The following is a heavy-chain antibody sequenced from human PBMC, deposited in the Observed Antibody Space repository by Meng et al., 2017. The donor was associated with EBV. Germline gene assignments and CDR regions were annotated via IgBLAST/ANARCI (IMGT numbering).Heavy chain of an antibody. Sequence: QITLKESGPTLVKPTQTLTLTCTFSGVSLSTSGVSGGWIRQPPGKALEWLALIYWDDDKRYSPSLKSRLTITKDTSKNQVVLTMTNMDPVDTATYYCAHRRDEYSSSWYGWFDPWGQGTLVTVSS. CDR3: AHRRDEYSSSWYGWFDP. CDR1: GVSLSTSGVS. J-gene: IGHJ5*02. CDR2: IYWDDDK. D-gene: IGHD6-13*01. V-gene: IGHV2-5*02.